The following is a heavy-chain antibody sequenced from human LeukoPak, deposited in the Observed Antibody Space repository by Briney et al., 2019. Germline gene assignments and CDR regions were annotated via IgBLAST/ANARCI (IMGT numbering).Heavy chain of an antibody. D-gene: IGHD3-22*01. CDR2: ISWSSASI. CDR3: VKDDSSGSYFQH. V-gene: IGHV3-9*01. Sequence: GGSLRLSCDPSGFTFDDHGMHWVRPAPGKGLEWVSGISWSSASIGYADSVKGRFTVPRDNAKNSLSLQMNSLRPEDTALYYCVKDDSSGSYFQHWGQGTLVTVSS. J-gene: IGHJ1*01. CDR1: GFTFDDHG.